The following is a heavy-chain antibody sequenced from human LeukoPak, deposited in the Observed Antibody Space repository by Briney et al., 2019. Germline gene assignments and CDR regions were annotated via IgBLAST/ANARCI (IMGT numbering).Heavy chain of an antibody. J-gene: IGHJ6*02. Sequence: GGSLRLSCAASGFTFSSYGMHWVRQAPGKGLEWVAVISYDGSNKYYADSVKGRFTISRDNSKNTLYLQVNSLRAEDTAVYYCAKDDGTYYYYGMDVWGQGTTVTVSS. D-gene: IGHD6-13*01. CDR3: AKDDGTYYYYGMDV. CDR2: ISYDGSNK. CDR1: GFTFSSYG. V-gene: IGHV3-30*18.